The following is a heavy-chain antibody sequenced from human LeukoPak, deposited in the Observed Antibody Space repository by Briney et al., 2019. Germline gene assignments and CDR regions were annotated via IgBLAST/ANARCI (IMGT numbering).Heavy chain of an antibody. CDR2: ISSSGSTI. V-gene: IGHV3-48*01. J-gene: IGHJ4*02. Sequence: TGGSLRLSCAASGFTFSSYAMSWVRQAPGKGLEWVSYISSSGSTIYYADSVKGRFTVSRDNAKNSLYLQMNSLRAEDTAVYYCARDNWNDGFSYFDYWGQGTLVTVSS. D-gene: IGHD1-20*01. CDR1: GFTFSSYA. CDR3: ARDNWNDGFSYFDY.